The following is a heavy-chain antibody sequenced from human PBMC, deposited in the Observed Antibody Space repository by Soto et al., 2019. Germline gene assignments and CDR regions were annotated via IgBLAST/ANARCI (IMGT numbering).Heavy chain of an antibody. D-gene: IGHD3-10*01. V-gene: IGHV3-23*01. CDR3: AKRYYGSGSYFRSFDY. CDR1: GFSFSSYA. J-gene: IGHJ4*02. Sequence: PGGSLRLSCAASGFSFSSYAMTWVRQAPGKGLEWVSTIDGSGGSTYYADSVKGRFTIFRDNSENTLYLQMNSLRAEDTAVYYCAKRYYGSGSYFRSFDYWGQGTLVTVSS. CDR2: IDGSGGST.